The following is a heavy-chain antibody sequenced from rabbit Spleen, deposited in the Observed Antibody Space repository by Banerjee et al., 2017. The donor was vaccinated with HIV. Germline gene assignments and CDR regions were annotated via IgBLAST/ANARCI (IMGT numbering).Heavy chain of an antibody. V-gene: IGHV1S45*01. Sequence: QEQLEESGGGLVQPEGSLTLTCKVSGFDFSGDAMCWVRQAPGKGLEWIGCIYTGDGNSYYASWAKGRFTISKTSSTTATLQMTSLTAADTATYFCARAGGAGYGYAFHLWGPGTLVTVS. CDR1: GFDFSGDA. CDR2: IYTGDGNS. J-gene: IGHJ4*01. D-gene: IGHD6-1*01. CDR3: ARAGGAGYGYAFHL.